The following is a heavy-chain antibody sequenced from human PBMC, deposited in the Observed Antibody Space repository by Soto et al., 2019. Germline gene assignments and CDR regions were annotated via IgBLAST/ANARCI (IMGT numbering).Heavy chain of an antibody. J-gene: IGHJ4*02. D-gene: IGHD5-18*01. Sequence: VESLRLSYAASGFTFSNAWMSWVRQASVKGVEWVGRIKSKTDGETTDYAAPVKGRFTISRDDSKNTLYLHMSSLQTEGRVLYYCTTHFRGDTAVDYWGEGTLVTVYS. CDR2: IKSKTDGETT. CDR1: GFTFSNAW. CDR3: TTHFRGDTAVDY. V-gene: IGHV3-15*01.